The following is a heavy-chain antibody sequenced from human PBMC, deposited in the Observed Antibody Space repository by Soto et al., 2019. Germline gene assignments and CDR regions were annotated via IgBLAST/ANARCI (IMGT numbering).Heavy chain of an antibody. CDR3: ARGPRAPPPHDYGMDV. CDR1: GFTFSSYV. CDR2: ISGSGGNT. J-gene: IGHJ6*02. Sequence: EVQLLESGGGLVQPGGSLRLSCAASGFTFSSYVTNWVRQAPGKGLEWVSGISGSGGNTYYADSVKGRFTISRDNSKNTLYLQMNSLRAEDTAVYYCARGPRAPPPHDYGMDVWGQGTTVTVSS. V-gene: IGHV3-23*01.